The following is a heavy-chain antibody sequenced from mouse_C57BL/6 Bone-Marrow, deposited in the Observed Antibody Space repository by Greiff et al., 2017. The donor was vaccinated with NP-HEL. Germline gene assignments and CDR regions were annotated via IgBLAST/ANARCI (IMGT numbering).Heavy chain of an antibody. CDR2: IYPGDGDT. CDR1: GYAFSSSW. V-gene: IGHV1-82*01. Sequence: VQVVESGPELVKPGASVKISCKASGYAFSSSWMNWVKQRPGKGLEWIGRIYPGDGDTNYNGKFKGKATLTADKSSSTAYMQLSSLTSEDSAVYVCARSGHYGSSFCYWYFDVWGTGTTVTVSS. J-gene: IGHJ1*03. D-gene: IGHD1-1*01. CDR3: ARSGHYGSSFCYWYFDV.